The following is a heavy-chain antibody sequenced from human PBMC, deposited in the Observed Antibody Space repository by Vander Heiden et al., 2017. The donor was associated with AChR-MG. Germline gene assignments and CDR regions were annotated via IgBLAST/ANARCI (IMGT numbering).Heavy chain of an antibody. CDR2: ISGSGGST. CDR1: GFTFSSHA. V-gene: IGHV3-23*01. D-gene: IGHD6-19*01. Sequence: EVQLLESGGGLVQPGGSLRLSCAVSGFTFSSHAMSWVRQAPGKGLEWVSAISGSGGSTYYADSVKGRFTISRDKSKKTLFLQMNRMRVEDTAVYYCAKSSAVAGTNWFDLWGQGTLVTVSS. J-gene: IGHJ5*02. CDR3: AKSSAVAGTNWFDL.